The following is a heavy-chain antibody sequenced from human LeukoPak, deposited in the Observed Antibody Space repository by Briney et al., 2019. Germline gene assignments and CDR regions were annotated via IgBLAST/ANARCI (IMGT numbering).Heavy chain of an antibody. Sequence: PSETLSLTCTVSGGSISGYYWSWIRQPPGKGLEWIGEINHSGSTNYNPSLKSRVTISVDTSKNQFSLKLSSVTAADTAVYYCARESTPGGFDYWGQGTLVTVSS. CDR1: GGSISGYY. CDR3: ARESTPGGFDY. CDR2: INHSGST. D-gene: IGHD2-2*01. V-gene: IGHV4-34*01. J-gene: IGHJ4*02.